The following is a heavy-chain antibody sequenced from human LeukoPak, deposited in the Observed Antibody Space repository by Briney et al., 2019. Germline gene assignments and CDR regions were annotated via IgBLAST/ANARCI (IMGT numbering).Heavy chain of an antibody. J-gene: IGHJ4*02. D-gene: IGHD1-1*01. Sequence: GGSLRLSCVASGFTFSSHYMSWVRQAPGKGLEWVSVIYTSGSTYYADSVKGRFTISRDNSKNTLYLQMNRLRAEDTAVYYCARFDDPWYFHCWGQGTLVTVSS. CDR2: IYTSGST. V-gene: IGHV3-53*01. CDR1: GFTFSSHY. CDR3: ARFDDPWYFHC.